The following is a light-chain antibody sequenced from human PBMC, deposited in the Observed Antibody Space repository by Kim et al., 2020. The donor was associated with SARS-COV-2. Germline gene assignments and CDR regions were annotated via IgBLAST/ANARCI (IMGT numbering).Light chain of an antibody. J-gene: IGLJ2*01. Sequence: TCTLSSGYSSYKVDWYPQRPGKGPRFVMRVGTGGIVGYKGDGIPDRFSVLGSGLNRYLTIKNIQEEDESDYHCGADHGSGSNFVVFGGGTQLTVL. CDR1: SGYSSYK. CDR2: VGTGGIVG. CDR3: GADHGSGSNFVV. V-gene: IGLV9-49*01.